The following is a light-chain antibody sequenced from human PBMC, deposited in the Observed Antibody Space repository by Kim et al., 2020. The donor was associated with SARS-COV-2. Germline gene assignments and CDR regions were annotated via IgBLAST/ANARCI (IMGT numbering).Light chain of an antibody. V-gene: IGLV4-69*01. CDR3: QTWGTGIRV. J-gene: IGLJ1*01. CDR2: LNSDGCH. CDR1: SGHSSYA. Sequence: LVLTQSPSASASLGASVKLTCTLSSGHSSYAIAWHQQQPEKGPRYLMKLNSDGCHSKGDGIPDRFSGSSSGAERYLTISSLQSEDEADYYCQTWGTGIRVFGTGTKVTVL.